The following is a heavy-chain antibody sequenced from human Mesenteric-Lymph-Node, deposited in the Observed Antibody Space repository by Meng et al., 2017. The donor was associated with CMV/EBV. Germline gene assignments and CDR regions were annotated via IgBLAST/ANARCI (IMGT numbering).Heavy chain of an antibody. CDR3: TRAVYSSSWYSYYYYYGMDV. V-gene: IGHV3-49*04. CDR2: IRSKAYGGTT. CDR1: GFTFGDYA. Sequence: GGSLRLSCTASGFTFGDYAMSWVRQAPGKGLEWVGFIRSKAYGGTTEYAASVKGRFTISRDDSKSIAYLQMNSLKTEDTAVYYCTRAVYSSSWYSYYYYYGMDVWGQGTTVTVSS. D-gene: IGHD6-13*01. J-gene: IGHJ6*02.